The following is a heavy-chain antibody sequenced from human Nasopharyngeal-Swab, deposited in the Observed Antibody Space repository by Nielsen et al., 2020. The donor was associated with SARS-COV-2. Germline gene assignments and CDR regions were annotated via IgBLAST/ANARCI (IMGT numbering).Heavy chain of an antibody. CDR1: GYSFTSYW. D-gene: IGHD2-15*01. Sequence: ASVKVSCKGSGYSFTSYWIGWVRQMPGKGLEWMGWISAYNGNTNYAQKLQGRVTMTTDTSTSTAYMELRSLRSDDTAVYYCAREDRGYCSGGSCYKNFDYWGQGTLVTVSS. CDR2: ISAYNGNT. J-gene: IGHJ4*02. V-gene: IGHV1-18*04. CDR3: AREDRGYCSGGSCYKNFDY.